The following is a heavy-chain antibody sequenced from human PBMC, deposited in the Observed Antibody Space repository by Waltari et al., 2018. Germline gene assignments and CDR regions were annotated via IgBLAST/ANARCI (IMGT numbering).Heavy chain of an antibody. Sequence: QVQLVQSGAEVKKPGSSVKVSCKASGGTFSSYAISWVRKAPGQGLDWMVGLIPIFGTATYAHKFQGSVTITTDESTSTASMELSSLRSEDTALYYFAIVDTAMADYYYYYMDVWGKGTTVTVSS. V-gene: IGHV1-69*05. J-gene: IGHJ6*03. D-gene: IGHD5-18*01. CDR2: LIPIFGTA. CDR3: AIVDTAMADYYYYYMDV. CDR1: GGTFSSYA.